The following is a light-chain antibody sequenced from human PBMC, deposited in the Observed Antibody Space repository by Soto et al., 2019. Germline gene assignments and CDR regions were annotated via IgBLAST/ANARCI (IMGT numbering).Light chain of an antibody. CDR3: QQADSFPLT. CDR2: ATS. CDR1: QDISNW. J-gene: IGKJ4*01. V-gene: IGKV1D-12*01. Sequence: DIQMTQSPSSVSASVGDRVFITCRASQDISNWLAWYQQKPGKALKLLIYATSRLQSGVPSRFSGSASGTDFTLTISSLQPEDFATYYCQQADSFPLTFGGGTKVEIK.